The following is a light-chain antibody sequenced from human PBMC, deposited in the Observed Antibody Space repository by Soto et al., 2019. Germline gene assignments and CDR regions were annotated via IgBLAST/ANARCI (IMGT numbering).Light chain of an antibody. J-gene: IGKJ1*01. CDR3: MQARQTPWT. CDR1: QSLLHSHGYNH. Sequence: DIVMTQSPLSLPVTPGEPASISCRSSQSLLHSHGYNHLDWYLQKPGQSPQLLIYLGSNRASGVPDRFSGSGSGTDFTLKISRVEAEDVGVYYCMQARQTPWTFGQGTKVEIK. V-gene: IGKV2-28*01. CDR2: LGS.